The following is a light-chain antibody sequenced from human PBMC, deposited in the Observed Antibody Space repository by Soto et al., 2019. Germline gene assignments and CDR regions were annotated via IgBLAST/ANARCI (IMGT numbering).Light chain of an antibody. J-gene: IGLJ3*02. CDR2: EGS. CDR3: RSYAGSSTKGM. V-gene: IGLV2-23*01. Sequence: QSVLTQPASVSGSPGQSITISCTGTSSDVGSDNRVSWYQQHPGKAPKLMIYEGSKRPSGVSNRFSGSKSGTTASLTITGLQAEDEADYYCRSYAGSSTKGMFGGGTKLTVL. CDR1: SSDVGSDNR.